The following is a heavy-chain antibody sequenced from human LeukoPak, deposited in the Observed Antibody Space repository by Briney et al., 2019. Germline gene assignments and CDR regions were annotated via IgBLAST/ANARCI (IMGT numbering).Heavy chain of an antibody. CDR1: GGSISSYY. CDR2: IYYSGST. D-gene: IGHD6-6*01. CDR3: ARELYSSSAGYYFDY. V-gene: IGHV4-59*01. Sequence: SETLSLTCTVSGGSISSYYWSWIRQPPGKGLEWIGYIYYSGSTNYNPSLKSRVTISVDTSKNQFSLKLNSVTAADTAVYYCARELYSSSAGYYFDYWGQGTLVTVSS. J-gene: IGHJ4*02.